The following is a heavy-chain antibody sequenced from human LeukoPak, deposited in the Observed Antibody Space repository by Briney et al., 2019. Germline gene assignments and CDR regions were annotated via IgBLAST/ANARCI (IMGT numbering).Heavy chain of an antibody. Sequence: PGGSLRLSCTASGFTVRTHSMSWVRQAPGKGLGWVSVIYSGGSTYYADSVNGRFTISRDSSKNTLFLQMNSLRAEDTALYYCASPRKYCGSAECYDFFQYWGQGTLVTVSS. CDR3: ASPRKYCGSAECYDFFQY. CDR1: GFTVRTHS. CDR2: IYSGGST. V-gene: IGHV3-53*01. D-gene: IGHD2-2*01. J-gene: IGHJ1*01.